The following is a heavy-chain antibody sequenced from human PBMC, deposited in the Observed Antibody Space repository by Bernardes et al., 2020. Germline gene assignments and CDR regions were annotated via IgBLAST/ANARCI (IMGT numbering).Heavy chain of an antibody. V-gene: IGHV1-18*01. CDR3: ARVEYDYIWGSYRYDWFDP. CDR2: ISAYNGNT. Sequence: ASVKVSCKASGYTFTSYGISWVRQAPGQGLEWMGWISAYNGNTNYAQKLQGRVTMTTDTSTSTAYMELRSLRSDDTAVYYCARVEYDYIWGSYRYDWFDPWGQGTLVTVSS. CDR1: GYTFTSYG. D-gene: IGHD3-16*02. J-gene: IGHJ5*02.